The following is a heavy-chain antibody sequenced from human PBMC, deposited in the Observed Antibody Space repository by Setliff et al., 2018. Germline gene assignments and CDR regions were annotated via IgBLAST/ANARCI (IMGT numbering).Heavy chain of an antibody. J-gene: IGHJ5*02. CDR3: ARDVYDFRTGQADP. D-gene: IGHD3-3*01. CDR1: GFTFSNLW. Sequence: SLRLSCAASGFTFSNLWMSWVRQAPGKGLEWVANINQGGGEQFYVDSVKGRFTIYRDNARNSLFLQMNSLRAEDTAVYYCARDVYDFRTGQADPWGQGTLVTVSS. CDR2: INQGGGEQ. V-gene: IGHV3-7*01.